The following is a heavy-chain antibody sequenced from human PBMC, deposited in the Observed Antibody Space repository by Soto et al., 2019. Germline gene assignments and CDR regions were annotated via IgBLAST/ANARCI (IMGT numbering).Heavy chain of an antibody. J-gene: IGHJ4*02. V-gene: IGHV4-39*07. CDR3: AGASIAVAGTTDFDY. CDR1: GGSISSSSHY. D-gene: IGHD6-13*01. CDR2: IYYSGST. Sequence: ETLSLTCTVSGGSISSSSHYWGWIRQLPGKGLEWIGSIYYSGSTYYNPSLKSRVTISVDTSKNQFSLKLSSVTAADTAVYYCAGASIAVAGTTDFDYWGQGTLVTVSS.